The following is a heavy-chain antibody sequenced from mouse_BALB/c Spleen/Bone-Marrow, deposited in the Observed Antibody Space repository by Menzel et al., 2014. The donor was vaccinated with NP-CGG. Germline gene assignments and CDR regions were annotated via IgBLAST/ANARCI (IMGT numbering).Heavy chain of an antibody. V-gene: IGHV5-6-2*01. D-gene: IGHD4-1*01. Sequence: EVMLVESGGGLVKLGGSLKLSCAASGFTFSSYYMSWVRQTPEERLELVAAINSNGGSTYYPDTVKGRFTISRDNAKNTLYLQMSSLKSEDTALYYCARRGWDGYFDYWGQGTTLTVSS. CDR1: GFTFSSYY. CDR3: ARRGWDGYFDY. CDR2: INSNGGST. J-gene: IGHJ2*01.